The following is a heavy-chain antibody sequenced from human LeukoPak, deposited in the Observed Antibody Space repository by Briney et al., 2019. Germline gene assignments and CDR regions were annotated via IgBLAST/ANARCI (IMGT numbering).Heavy chain of an antibody. CDR3: AKDLEEIAVAGVFNWFDP. CDR2: ISYDGSSK. J-gene: IGHJ5*02. V-gene: IGHV3-30*04. Sequence: GGSLRLSCAASGFTFSSYALHWVRQAPGKGLEWVTVISYDGSSKYYADSVKGRFTISRDNSKNTLYLQMNSLRPEDTAVYYCAKDLEEIAVAGVFNWFDPWGQGTLVTVSS. D-gene: IGHD6-19*01. CDR1: GFTFSSYA.